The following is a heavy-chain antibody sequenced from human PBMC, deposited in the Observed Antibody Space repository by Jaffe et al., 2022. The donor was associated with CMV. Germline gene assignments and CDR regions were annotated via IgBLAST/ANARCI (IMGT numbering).Heavy chain of an antibody. CDR2: ISGSGGST. V-gene: IGHV3-23*04. D-gene: IGHD3-10*01. Sequence: EVQLVESGGGLVQPGGSLRLSCAASGFTFSSYAMSWVRQAPGKGLEWVSAISGSGGSTYYADSVKGRFTISRDNSKNTLYLQMNSLRAEDTAVYYCAKDNSWFGELYPLFDYWGQGTLVTVSS. CDR1: GFTFSSYA. CDR3: AKDNSWFGELYPLFDY. J-gene: IGHJ4*02.